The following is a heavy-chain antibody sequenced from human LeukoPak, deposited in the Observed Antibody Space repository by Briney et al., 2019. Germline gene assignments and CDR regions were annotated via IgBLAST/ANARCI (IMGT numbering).Heavy chain of an antibody. Sequence: AGGSLRLSCAASGFTFSSYGMHWVRQAPGKGLEWVAVISYDGSNKYYADSVKGRFTISRDNFKNTLYLQMNSLRAEDTAVYYCARGGSYLRSWNGNWFDPWGQGTLVTVSS. J-gene: IGHJ5*02. CDR2: ISYDGSNK. V-gene: IGHV3-30*03. CDR3: ARGGSYLRSWNGNWFDP. D-gene: IGHD3-10*01. CDR1: GFTFSSYG.